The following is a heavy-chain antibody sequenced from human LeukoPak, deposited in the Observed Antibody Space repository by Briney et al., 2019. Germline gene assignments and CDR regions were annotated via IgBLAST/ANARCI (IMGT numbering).Heavy chain of an antibody. Sequence: GGSLRLSCAASGFTFSNAWMSWVRQAPGRGLEWVGRIKSKTDGGTTDYAAPVKGRFTISRDDSKNTLYLQMNSLKTEDTAVYYCTTDVSPAAFYYYYYGMDVWGQGTTVTVSS. J-gene: IGHJ6*02. CDR2: IKSKTDGGTT. CDR3: TTDVSPAAFYYYYYGMDV. D-gene: IGHD2-2*01. V-gene: IGHV3-15*01. CDR1: GFTFSNAW.